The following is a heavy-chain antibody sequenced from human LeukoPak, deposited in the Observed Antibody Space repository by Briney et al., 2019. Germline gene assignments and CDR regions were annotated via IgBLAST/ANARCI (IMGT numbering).Heavy chain of an antibody. D-gene: IGHD4-17*01. Sequence: GASVKVSCKASGYTFTTYGITWVRQAPGQGLEWMGWISAYNGNTNYAQGVQGRVTMTTDTSTGTAYMELRSLRSDDTAVYYCARDDERRLSYFDYWGQGTLVTVSS. CDR1: GYTFTTYG. CDR3: ARDDERRLSYFDY. CDR2: ISAYNGNT. J-gene: IGHJ4*02. V-gene: IGHV1-18*01.